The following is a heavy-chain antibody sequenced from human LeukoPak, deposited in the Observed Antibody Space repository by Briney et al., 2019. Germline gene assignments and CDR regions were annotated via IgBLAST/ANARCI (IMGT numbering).Heavy chain of an antibody. CDR1: GFTFNTFS. V-gene: IGHV3-48*01. D-gene: IGHD3-3*01. Sequence: GGSLRLSCAASGFTFNTFSMNWVRQAPGKGPEWVSYISSSGTTTYYADSVKGRFTISRDNSKNTLYLQMNSLRAEDTAVYYCARVGKNYDFWSGYYNYYYMDVWGKGTTVTVSS. J-gene: IGHJ6*03. CDR3: ARVGKNYDFWSGYYNYYYMDV. CDR2: ISSSGTTT.